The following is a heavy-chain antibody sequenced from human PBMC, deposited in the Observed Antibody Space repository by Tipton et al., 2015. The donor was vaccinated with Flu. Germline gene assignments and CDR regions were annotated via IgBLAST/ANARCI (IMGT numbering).Heavy chain of an antibody. Sequence: TLSLTCTVSGGSISSGSYYWSWIRQPAGKGLEWIGRIYTSGSTNYNPSLKSRVTISVGTSKNQFSLKLSSVTAADTAVYYCARTGYSSSWLYFQHWGQGTLVTVSS. CDR3: ARTGYSSSWLYFQH. J-gene: IGHJ1*01. CDR1: GGSISSGSYY. V-gene: IGHV4-61*02. D-gene: IGHD6-13*01. CDR2: IYTSGST.